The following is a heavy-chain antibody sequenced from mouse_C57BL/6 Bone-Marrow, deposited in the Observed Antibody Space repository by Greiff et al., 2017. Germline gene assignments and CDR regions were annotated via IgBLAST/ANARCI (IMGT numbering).Heavy chain of an antibody. J-gene: IGHJ3*01. CDR3: ARDNYGSSYAWFAY. CDR2: ISYDGSN. CDR1: GYSITSGYY. V-gene: IGHV3-6*01. Sequence: ESGPGLVKPSQSLSLTCSVTGYSITSGYYWNWIRQFPGNKLEWMGYISYDGSNNYNPSLKNRLSITRDTSKNQFFLKLNSVTTEDTATYYCARDNYGSSYAWFAYWGQGTLVTVTA. D-gene: IGHD1-1*01.